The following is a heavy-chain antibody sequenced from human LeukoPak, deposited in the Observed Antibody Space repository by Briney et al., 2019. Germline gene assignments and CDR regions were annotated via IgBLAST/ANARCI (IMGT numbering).Heavy chain of an antibody. CDR3: ARVGERWLTIEY. D-gene: IGHD5-24*01. CDR2: IYNSGST. V-gene: IGHV4-59*01. Sequence: SETLSLTCTVSGGSISIYYRSWIRQPPGKGLEWIGYIYNSGSTNYNPSLKSRVTILVDTSKNQFSLKLTSVTAADTAVYYCARVGERWLTIEYWGQGTLVTVSS. CDR1: GGSISIYY. J-gene: IGHJ4*02.